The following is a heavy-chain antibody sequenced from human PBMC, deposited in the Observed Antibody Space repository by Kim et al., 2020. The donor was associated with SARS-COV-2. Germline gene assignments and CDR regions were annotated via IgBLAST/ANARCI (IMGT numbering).Heavy chain of an antibody. CDR2: LSYDGNT. J-gene: IGHJ6*02. D-gene: IGHD3-22*01. V-gene: IGHV4-59*01. CDR3: ARTAPRRSSTAYYFYGLDV. Sequence: SETLSLTCTVSGGSISSFYWSWVRQPPGKGLEWVAFLSYDGNTNYNPSLKSRVTISRDTSKNHFSLRVTSVSAADTAVYFCARTAPRRSSTAYYFYGLDVWGQGATVIVSS. CDR1: GGSISSFY.